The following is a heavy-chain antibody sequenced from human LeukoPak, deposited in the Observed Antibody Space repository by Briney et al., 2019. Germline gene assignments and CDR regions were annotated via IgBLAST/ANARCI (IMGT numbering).Heavy chain of an antibody. D-gene: IGHD3-22*01. CDR1: GYTFTGYY. CDR3: ARAKYYYDSSGYYDY. Sequence: ASVKVSCKASGYTFTGYYMHWVRQAPGQGLEWMGWINPNSGGTNYAQKFQGRATMTRDTSISTAYMELSSLRSEDTAVYYCARAKYYYDSSGYYDYWGQGTLVTVSS. V-gene: IGHV1-2*02. CDR2: INPNSGGT. J-gene: IGHJ4*02.